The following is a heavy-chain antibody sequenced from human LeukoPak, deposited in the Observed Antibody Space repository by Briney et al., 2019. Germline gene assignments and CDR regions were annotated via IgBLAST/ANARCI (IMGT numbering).Heavy chain of an antibody. CDR1: DDSIHTVLYY. Sequence: SETLSLTCTVSDDSIHTVLYYWSWVRQPAGKGLEWLGRLYGSGNINYNPSLQSRLTMSLDTSKNRFSLQPSSVTAADTAVYFCAREGGCTTGSCYYFDSWGLGTLVTVSS. J-gene: IGHJ4*02. V-gene: IGHV4-61*02. CDR2: LYGSGNI. D-gene: IGHD2-8*01. CDR3: AREGGCTTGSCYYFDS.